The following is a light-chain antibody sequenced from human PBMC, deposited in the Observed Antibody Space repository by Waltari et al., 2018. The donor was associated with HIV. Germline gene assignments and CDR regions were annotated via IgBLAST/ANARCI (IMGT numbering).Light chain of an antibody. Sequence: EIVLTQAPATLSLSPGERATLSCRASQSVSSYLAWYQQKPGQAPRLLIYDASNRATRIPARFSGSGSGTDFTLTISSLEPEDFAVYDCQQRSNWLITFGQGTRLEIK. CDR1: QSVSSY. CDR3: QQRSNWLIT. CDR2: DAS. V-gene: IGKV3-11*01. J-gene: IGKJ5*01.